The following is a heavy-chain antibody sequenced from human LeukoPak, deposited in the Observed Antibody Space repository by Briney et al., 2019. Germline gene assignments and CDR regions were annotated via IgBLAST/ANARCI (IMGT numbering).Heavy chain of an antibody. CDR3: AKRARSAWSAGA. CDR1: GFTFSSYG. Sequence: GGSLRLSCAASGFTFSSYGMHWVRQAPGKGLDWVAYIRNDASNTYYADSVKGRFSISRDNSKNTLYLQMNSLIPEDTAVYYCAKRARSAWSAGAWGQGTLVTVSS. CDR2: IRNDASNT. J-gene: IGHJ5*02. D-gene: IGHD1-26*01. V-gene: IGHV3-30*02.